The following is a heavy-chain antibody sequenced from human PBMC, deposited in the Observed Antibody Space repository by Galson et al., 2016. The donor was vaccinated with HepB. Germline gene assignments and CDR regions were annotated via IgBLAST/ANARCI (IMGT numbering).Heavy chain of an antibody. V-gene: IGHV3-7*03. Sequence: SLRLSCAASGFTFTTYWMGWVRQAPGKGLEWVATIKQDGSEKYYVDSVKGRFTISRDNAKNTLYLQMNSLRVEDTAVYYCGRDHSVVLTTAYNWFDPWGQGTLVTVSS. CDR2: IKQDGSEK. CDR1: GFTFTTYW. J-gene: IGHJ5*02. D-gene: IGHD4-23*01. CDR3: GRDHSVVLTTAYNWFDP.